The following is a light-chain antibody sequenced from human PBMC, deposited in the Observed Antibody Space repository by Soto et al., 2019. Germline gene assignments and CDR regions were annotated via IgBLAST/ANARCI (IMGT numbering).Light chain of an antibody. V-gene: IGKV3-20*01. Sequence: EIVLTQSPGTLSLSPGERATISCRSSQSVSSSYLAWYQQKPGQAPRLLIYDASSRATGIPDRFSGSGSGTDFTLTISRLETEDFAVYYCQQYGSSPTFGQGTKVEIK. CDR1: QSVSSSY. CDR2: DAS. J-gene: IGKJ1*01. CDR3: QQYGSSPT.